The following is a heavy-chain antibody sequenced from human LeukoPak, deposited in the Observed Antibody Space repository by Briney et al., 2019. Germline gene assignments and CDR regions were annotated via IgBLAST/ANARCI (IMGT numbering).Heavy chain of an antibody. CDR2: INHSGST. CDR3: ASITWIQLRPDAFDI. Sequence: SETLSLTCAVYGGSLSGYYWSWIRQPPGKGLEWIGEINHSGSTNYNPSLKSRVTISVDTSKNQFSLKLSSVTAADTAVYYCASITWIQLRPDAFDIWGQGTMVTVSS. V-gene: IGHV4-34*01. CDR1: GGSLSGYY. D-gene: IGHD5-18*01. J-gene: IGHJ3*02.